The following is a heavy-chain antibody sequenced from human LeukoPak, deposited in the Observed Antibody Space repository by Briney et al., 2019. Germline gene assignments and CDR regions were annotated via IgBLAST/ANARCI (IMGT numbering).Heavy chain of an antibody. V-gene: IGHV3-7*01. J-gene: IGHJ4*02. D-gene: IGHD6-6*01. CDR1: GFTFSNYW. CDR3: ARVGYSSSSIDY. Sequence: PGGSLGLSCAASGFTFSNYWMSWVRQAPGKGLEWVANINQDGSVKYYVDSVKGRFTISRDNAKNSLYLQIKSLRAEDTAVYYCARVGYSSSSIDYWGQGTLVTVSS. CDR2: INQDGSVK.